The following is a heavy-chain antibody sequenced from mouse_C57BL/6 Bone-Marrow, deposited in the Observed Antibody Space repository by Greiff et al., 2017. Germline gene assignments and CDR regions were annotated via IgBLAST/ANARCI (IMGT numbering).Heavy chain of an antibody. V-gene: IGHV5-4*01. CDR1: GFTFSSYA. CDR3: ARSSHFTTVVAPDAY. CDR2: ISDGGSYT. Sequence: EVHLVESGGGLVKPGGSLKLSCAASGFTFSSYAMSWVRQTPEKRLEWVATISDGGSYTYYPDNVKGRFTISRDNAKNNLYLQMSHLKSEDTAMYYCARSSHFTTVVAPDAYWGQGTLVTVSA. D-gene: IGHD1-1*01. J-gene: IGHJ3*01.